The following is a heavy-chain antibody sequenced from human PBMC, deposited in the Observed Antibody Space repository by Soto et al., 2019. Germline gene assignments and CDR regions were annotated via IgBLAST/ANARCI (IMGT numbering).Heavy chain of an antibody. CDR1: GFTFSSYG. CDR3: ARAFLRGSAAMIDY. CDR2: IWYDGTNK. V-gene: IGHV3-33*01. D-gene: IGHD3-10*01. Sequence: QVQLVESGGGVVQPGRSLRLSCAVSGFTFSSYGMQWVRQAPGKGLEWVAIIWYDGTNKYYADSMKGRFTISRDNSKSTLYLQMNSLRAEDTAIYYCARAFLRGSAAMIDYWGQGSLVTVSS. J-gene: IGHJ4*02.